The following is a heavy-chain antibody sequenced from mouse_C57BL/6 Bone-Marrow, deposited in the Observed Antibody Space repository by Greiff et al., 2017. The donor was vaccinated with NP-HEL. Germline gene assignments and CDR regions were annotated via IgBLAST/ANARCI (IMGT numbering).Heavy chain of an antibody. CDR3: AREGYYSNLFDY. CDR1: GYTFTSYG. CDR2: IYPRSGNT. V-gene: IGHV1-81*01. Sequence: VKLMESGAELARPGASVKLSCKASGYTFTSYGISWVKQRTGQGLEWIGEIYPRSGNTYYNEKFKGKATLTADKSSSTAYMELRSLTSEDSAVYFCAREGYYSNLFDYWGQGTTLTVSS. D-gene: IGHD2-5*01. J-gene: IGHJ2*01.